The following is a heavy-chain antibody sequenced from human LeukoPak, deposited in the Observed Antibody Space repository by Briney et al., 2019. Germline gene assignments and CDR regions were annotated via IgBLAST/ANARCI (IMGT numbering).Heavy chain of an antibody. Sequence: PSETLSLTCTVSGYSISSGYYWSWIRQPPGKGLEWIGYIYYSGSTNYNPSLKSRVTISVDTSKNQFSLKLSSVTAADTAVYYCARGKWLLLRSYYYYMDVWGKGTTVTISS. J-gene: IGHJ6*03. D-gene: IGHD3-22*01. CDR2: IYYSGST. CDR3: ARGKWLLLRSYYYYMDV. CDR1: GYSISSGYY. V-gene: IGHV4-61*01.